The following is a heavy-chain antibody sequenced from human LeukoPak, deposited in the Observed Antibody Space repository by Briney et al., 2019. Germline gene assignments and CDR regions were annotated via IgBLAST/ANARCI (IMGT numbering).Heavy chain of an antibody. Sequence: PSQTLSLTCTVSGGSISSGGYYWSWIRQPPGKGLEWIGYIYHSGSTYYNPSLKSRVTISVDTSKNQFSLKLSSVTAADTAVYYCARSYDSSGYYYEGYWGQGTLVTVSS. V-gene: IGHV4-30-2*01. CDR1: GGSISSGGYY. J-gene: IGHJ4*02. CDR2: IYHSGST. D-gene: IGHD3-22*01. CDR3: ARSYDSSGYYYEGY.